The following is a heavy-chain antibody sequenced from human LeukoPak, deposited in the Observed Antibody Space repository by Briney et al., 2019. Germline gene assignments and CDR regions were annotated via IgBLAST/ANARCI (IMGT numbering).Heavy chain of an antibody. V-gene: IGHV3-23*01. CDR2: ISGSGGST. Sequence: GGSLRLSCAASGFTFSSYAMSWVRQAPGKGLEWVSAISGSGGSTYYADSVKGRFTISRDNSKNTLYLQMNSLRAEDTAVCYCAVLSGYSYGYSYWGQGTLVTVSS. D-gene: IGHD5-18*01. CDR1: GFTFSSYA. CDR3: AVLSGYSYGYSY. J-gene: IGHJ4*02.